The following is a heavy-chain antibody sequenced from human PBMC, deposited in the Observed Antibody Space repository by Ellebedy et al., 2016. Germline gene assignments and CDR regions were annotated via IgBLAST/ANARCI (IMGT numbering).Heavy chain of an antibody. CDR1: GFTFSSYS. D-gene: IGHD1-26*01. CDR2: ISYDGSNK. Sequence: GGSLRLSCAASGFTFSSYSMHWVRQAPGKGLEWVAVISYDGSNKYYADSVKGRFTISRDNSKNTLYLQMNSLRAEDTAVYYCAKEQGSGSYYNNYYYYYGMDVWGQGTTVTVSS. J-gene: IGHJ6*02. V-gene: IGHV3-30*18. CDR3: AKEQGSGSYYNNYYYYYGMDV.